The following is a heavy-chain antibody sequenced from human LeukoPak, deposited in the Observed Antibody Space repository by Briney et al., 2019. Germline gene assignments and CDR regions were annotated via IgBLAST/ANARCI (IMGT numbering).Heavy chain of an antibody. V-gene: IGHV4-59*08. CDR2: IYSTGSI. D-gene: IGHD1-1*01. CDR1: GGSFSNYY. Sequence: KPSETLSLTCTLSGGSFSNYYWTWIRQPPGKGLEWLGYIYSTGSISYNPSLESRVTISIDTSKNTFSLKLTSVTAADTAVYLCARWNLDLAYDIWGQGTMVTVSS. J-gene: IGHJ3*02. CDR3: ARWNLDLAYDI.